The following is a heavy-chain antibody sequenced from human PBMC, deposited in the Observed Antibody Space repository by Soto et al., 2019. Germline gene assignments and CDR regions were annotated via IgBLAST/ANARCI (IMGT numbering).Heavy chain of an antibody. V-gene: IGHV3-23*01. CDR1: GFTFSSYA. CDR3: AKDQSNSHPLYYFDF. J-gene: IGHJ4*02. Sequence: PGGSLRLSCAASGFTFSSYAMTWVRQSPGKGLEWVSSMSRTGANTYYADSVKGRFTNSRDNYKNTLYLQMNSLRAEDKAIYYCAKDQSNSHPLYYFDFWGPGTLVTVSS. D-gene: IGHD1-26*01. CDR2: MSRTGANT.